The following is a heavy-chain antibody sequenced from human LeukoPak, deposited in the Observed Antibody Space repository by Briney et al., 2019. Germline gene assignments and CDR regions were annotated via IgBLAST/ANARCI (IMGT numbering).Heavy chain of an antibody. D-gene: IGHD3-10*01. J-gene: IGHJ4*02. Sequence: SETLSLTCTVSGGSIRNYYWSWIRQPPGKGLEWIGYVYHTGNTKYNPSLESRATTSIDTSKNQFSLKLSSVTAADSAVYYCAKSDGSGSYFDYWGQGTLVTVS. CDR1: GGSIRNYY. CDR2: VYHTGNT. V-gene: IGHV4-59*03. CDR3: AKSDGSGSYFDY.